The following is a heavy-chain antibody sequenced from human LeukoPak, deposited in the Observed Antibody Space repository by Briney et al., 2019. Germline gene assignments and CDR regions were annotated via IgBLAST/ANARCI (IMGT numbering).Heavy chain of an antibody. CDR2: SYNSGST. D-gene: IGHD6-19*01. Sequence: SETLSLTCTVSGGYISTYYWSWIRQPPGKGLEWIGYSYNSGSTYCNPSLKTRVTISVDTSMNQFSLKLTSVTAADTAVYYCASVGSGSFDSWGQGTLVTVSS. CDR1: GGYISTYY. CDR3: ASVGSGSFDS. V-gene: IGHV4-59*01. J-gene: IGHJ4*02.